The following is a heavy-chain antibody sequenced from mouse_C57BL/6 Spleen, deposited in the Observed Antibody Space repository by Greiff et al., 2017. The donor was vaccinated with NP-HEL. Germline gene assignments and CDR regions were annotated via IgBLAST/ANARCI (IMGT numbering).Heavy chain of an antibody. Sequence: QVHVKQSGAELVRPGASVKLSCKASGYTFTDYYINWVKQRPGQGLEWIARIYPGSGNTYYNEKFKGKATLTAEKSSSTAYMQLSSLTSEDSAVYFCARTEDSNFDYWGQGTTLTVSS. V-gene: IGHV1-76*01. J-gene: IGHJ2*01. D-gene: IGHD2-5*01. CDR1: GYTFTDYY. CDR2: IYPGSGNT. CDR3: ARTEDSNFDY.